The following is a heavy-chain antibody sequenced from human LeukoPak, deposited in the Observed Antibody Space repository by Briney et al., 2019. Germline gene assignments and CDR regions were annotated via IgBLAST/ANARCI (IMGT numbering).Heavy chain of an antibody. J-gene: IGHJ2*01. CDR2: INHSGST. CDR1: GGSISGYY. V-gene: IGHV4-34*01. Sequence: PSETLSLTCTVSGGSISGYYWSWIRQPPGKGLEWIGEINHSGSTNYNPSLKSRVTISVDTSKNQFSLKLSSVTAADTAVYYCARQLRIAAVLGWYFDLWGRGTLVTVSS. CDR3: ARQLRIAAVLGWYFDL. D-gene: IGHD6-13*01.